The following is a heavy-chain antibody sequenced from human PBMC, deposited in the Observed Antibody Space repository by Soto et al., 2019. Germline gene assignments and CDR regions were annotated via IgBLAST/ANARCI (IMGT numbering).Heavy chain of an antibody. D-gene: IGHD3-3*01. Sequence: QVQLVESGGGVVQPGRSLRLSCAASGFTFSSYAMHWVRQAPGKGLERVAVISYDGSNKYYADSVKGRFTISRDNSKNPLYRQMNSLRAEDTAVYYCARDEIRFSWAYGMDVWGQGTTVTVSS. CDR3: ARDEIRFSWAYGMDV. CDR2: ISYDGSNK. V-gene: IGHV3-30-3*01. CDR1: GFTFSSYA. J-gene: IGHJ6*02.